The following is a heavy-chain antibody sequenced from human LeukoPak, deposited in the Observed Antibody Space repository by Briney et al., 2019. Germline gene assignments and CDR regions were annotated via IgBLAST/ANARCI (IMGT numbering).Heavy chain of an antibody. CDR1: GYSISSGYY. D-gene: IGHD2-8*01. CDR3: ARSPTIGSFDY. J-gene: IGHJ4*02. V-gene: IGHV4-38-2*02. CDR2: IYHSGST. Sequence: SETLSLTCTVSGYSISSGYYWGWIRQPPGKGLEWIGSIYHSGSTNYNPSLKSRVTISVDTSKNQFSLKLSSVTAADTAVYYCARSPTIGSFDYWGQGTLVTVSS.